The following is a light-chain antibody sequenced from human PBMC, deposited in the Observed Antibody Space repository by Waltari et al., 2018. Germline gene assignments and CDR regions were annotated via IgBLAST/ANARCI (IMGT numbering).Light chain of an antibody. Sequence: QSALTQPASVSGSPGQSITISCTGTTSDIGNHDYVPWYQQHPGKAPKLLIYEGTTRPSGVSTRFSGSKSGSTASLTISGLQADDEAHYYCSSYTGGSTLLVFGGGTDLTVL. J-gene: IGLJ2*01. CDR3: SSYTGGSTLLV. CDR2: EGT. V-gene: IGLV2-14*01. CDR1: TSDIGNHDY.